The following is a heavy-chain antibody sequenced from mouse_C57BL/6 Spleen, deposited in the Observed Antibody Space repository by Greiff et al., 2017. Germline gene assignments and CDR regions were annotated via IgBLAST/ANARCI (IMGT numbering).Heavy chain of an antibody. CDR3: ARGGTTVPFDY. D-gene: IGHD1-1*01. Sequence: EVKLMESGPGLLKPSQSLSLTCSVTGYSITSGYYWNWIRQFPGNKLEWMGYISYDGSNNSNPSLKNRISITRDTSKNQFFLKLNSVTTEDTATYYCARGGTTVPFDYWGQGTTLTVSS. V-gene: IGHV3-6*01. J-gene: IGHJ2*01. CDR1: GYSITSGYY. CDR2: ISYDGSN.